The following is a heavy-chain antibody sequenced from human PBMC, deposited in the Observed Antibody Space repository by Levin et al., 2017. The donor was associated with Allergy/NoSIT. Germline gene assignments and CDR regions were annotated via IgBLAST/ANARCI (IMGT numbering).Heavy chain of an antibody. CDR1: GFTFTSYA. CDR3: AKHAYSYGPRDGFDI. V-gene: IGHV3-23*01. J-gene: IGHJ3*02. D-gene: IGHD5-18*01. CDR2: ISDTGGRT. Sequence: PGGSLRLSCAASGFTFTSYAMSWVRQAPGKGLEWVSAISDTGGRTYYVDSVKGRFTISRDNSKNTLFLQMNSLRADDTAVYYCAKHAYSYGPRDGFDIWGQGTMVTFSS.